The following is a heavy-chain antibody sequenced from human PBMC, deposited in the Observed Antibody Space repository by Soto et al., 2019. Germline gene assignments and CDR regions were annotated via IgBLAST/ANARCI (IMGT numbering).Heavy chain of an antibody. D-gene: IGHD5-12*01. Sequence: GGSLTLSCAASGFTVSSNYMSWVRQAPGKGLEWVSVIYSGGSTYYADSVKGRFTISRDNSKNTLYLQMNSLRAEDTAVYYCARDYYRFNSGYGFSMDVWGQGTTVTVSS. CDR2: IYSGGST. CDR3: ARDYYRFNSGYGFSMDV. V-gene: IGHV3-66*02. CDR1: GFTVSSNY. J-gene: IGHJ6*02.